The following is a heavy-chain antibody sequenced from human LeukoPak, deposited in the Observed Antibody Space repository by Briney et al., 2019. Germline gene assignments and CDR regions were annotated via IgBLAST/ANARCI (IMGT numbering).Heavy chain of an antibody. D-gene: IGHD6-19*01. V-gene: IGHV1-46*01. CDR3: ARGSWSGSGWNYYFDY. CDR2: FNSSTGGT. J-gene: IGHJ4*02. CDR1: GYTFTSYY. Sequence: ASVKVSCKASGYTFTSYYLHWVRQAPGQGLEWLGIFNSSTGGTFYAQNFQGRVTMTTDTSTSTVYMELSSLRSEDTALYHCARGSWSGSGWNYYFDYWGQGTLVTVSS.